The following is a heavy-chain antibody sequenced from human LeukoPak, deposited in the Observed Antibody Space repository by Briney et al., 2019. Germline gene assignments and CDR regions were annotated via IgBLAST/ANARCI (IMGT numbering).Heavy chain of an antibody. CDR3: ARGARWQPNDY. Sequence: PGGSLRLSCAASGFTFSSYVMSWVRQAPGKGLEWVSVIYSGGSTYYADSVKGRFTISRDNSKNTLYLQMNSLRAEDTAVYYCARGARWQPNDYWGQGTLVTVSS. D-gene: IGHD4-23*01. CDR1: GFTFSSYV. CDR2: IYSGGST. V-gene: IGHV3-66*02. J-gene: IGHJ4*02.